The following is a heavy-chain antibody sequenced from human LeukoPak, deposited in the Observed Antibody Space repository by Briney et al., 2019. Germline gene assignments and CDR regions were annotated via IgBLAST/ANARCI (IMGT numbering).Heavy chain of an antibody. Sequence: GGSLRLSCAASGFTVSSKYMSWVRRAPGKGLEWVSVIYSGGATYYADSVKGRFTVSRDNSKNTVYLQMNSLRAEDTAIYYCARERDSSGYILAYWGQGTLVTVSP. D-gene: IGHD3-22*01. CDR2: IYSGGAT. V-gene: IGHV3-53*01. J-gene: IGHJ4*02. CDR1: GFTVSSKY. CDR3: ARERDSSGYILAY.